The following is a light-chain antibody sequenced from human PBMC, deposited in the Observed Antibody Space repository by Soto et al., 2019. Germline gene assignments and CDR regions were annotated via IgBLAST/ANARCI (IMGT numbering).Light chain of an antibody. V-gene: IGLV2-14*01. CDR3: SSYTSTNTLV. J-gene: IGLJ3*02. CDR1: SSDVGGYNF. CDR2: EVS. Sequence: QSALTQPASVSGSPGQSITISCTGTSSDVGGYNFVSWYQQHPGKAPKLMMYEVSNRPSGVSNRFSGSKSDNTASLTISGLQAEDEADYYCSSYTSTNTLVFGGGTKVTVL.